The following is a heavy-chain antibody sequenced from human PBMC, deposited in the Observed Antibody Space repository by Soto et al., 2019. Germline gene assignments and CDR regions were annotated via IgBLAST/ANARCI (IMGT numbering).Heavy chain of an antibody. CDR3: ARDGRDCSGGSCFFPPNYYYYMDV. Sequence: ASVKVSCKASGYTFTSYGISWVRQAPGQGLEWMGWISAYNGNTNYAQKLQGRVTMTTDTSTSTAYMELRSLRSDDTAVYYCARDGRDCSGGSCFFPPNYYYYMDVWGKGTTVTVSS. J-gene: IGHJ6*03. CDR1: GYTFTSYG. CDR2: ISAYNGNT. D-gene: IGHD2-15*01. V-gene: IGHV1-18*01.